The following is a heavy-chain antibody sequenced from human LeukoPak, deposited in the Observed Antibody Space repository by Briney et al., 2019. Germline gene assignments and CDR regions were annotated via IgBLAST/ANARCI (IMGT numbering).Heavy chain of an antibody. CDR2: ISPTSSYT. J-gene: IGHJ4*02. D-gene: IGHD1-14*01. CDR3: ARGNNRREDY. CDR1: GFTFSSYN. V-gene: IGHV3-21*01. Sequence: PGGSLRLSCAASGFTFSSYNMNWVRQAPGKGLDWVSSISPTSSYTSYTDSVKGRFTISRDNANNSLYLQLNSLRAEDMGVYYCARGNNRREDYWGQGTLVTVSS.